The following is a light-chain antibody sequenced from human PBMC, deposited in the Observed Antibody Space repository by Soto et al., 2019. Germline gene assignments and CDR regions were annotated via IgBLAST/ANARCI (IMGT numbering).Light chain of an antibody. Sequence: EIVMTQSPATLSVSPGESATLSCRASQSVSNNLAWYQQKPGQAPRLLIYGASTRATGFTARFSGSGSGTEFTLTISSLQSEDFEVYYCQQYNNWPPTWTFGQGTKVEIK. J-gene: IGKJ1*01. CDR1: QSVSNN. V-gene: IGKV3-15*01. CDR3: QQYNNWPPTWT. CDR2: GAS.